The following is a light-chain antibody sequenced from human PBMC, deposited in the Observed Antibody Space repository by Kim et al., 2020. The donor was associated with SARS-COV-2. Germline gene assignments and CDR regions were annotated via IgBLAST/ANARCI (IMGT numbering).Light chain of an antibody. J-gene: IGLJ3*02. CDR2: LNSDGSH. CDR3: QTWGTGIGV. Sequence: PVKLTCTLSSGHSSYAIAWHQQQPEKGPRYLMKLNSDGSHSKGDGIPDRFSGSSSGAERYLTISSLQSEDEADYYCQTWGTGIGVFGGGTQLTVL. CDR1: SGHSSYA. V-gene: IGLV4-69*01.